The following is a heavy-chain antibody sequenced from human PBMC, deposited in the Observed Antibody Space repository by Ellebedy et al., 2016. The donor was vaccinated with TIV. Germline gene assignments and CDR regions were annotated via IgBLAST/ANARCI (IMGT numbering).Heavy chain of an antibody. D-gene: IGHD5-12*01. J-gene: IGHJ5*02. CDR3: ARVAGYSGYQFLNWFDP. CDR1: GGTFSSYA. CDR2: IIPIFGTA. V-gene: IGHV1-69*13. Sequence: SVKVSXKASGGTFSSYAISWVRQAPGQGLEWMGGIIPIFGTANYAQKFQGRVTITADESTSTAYMELSSLRSEDTAVYYCARVAGYSGYQFLNWFDPWGQGTLVTVSS.